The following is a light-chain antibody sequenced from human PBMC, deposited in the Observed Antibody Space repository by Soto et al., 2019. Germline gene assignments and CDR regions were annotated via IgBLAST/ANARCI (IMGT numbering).Light chain of an antibody. J-gene: IGKJ1*01. CDR3: QQYHNLWT. V-gene: IGKV3D-7*01. CDR2: DTS. CDR1: QSVSSNY. Sequence: VVLTQSPGTLSLSPGERATLSCRASQSVSSNYVAWYQQKPGQPPRLLIYDTSNRATGIPARFTGSGSGTEFTLTITSLQSEDFALYYCQQYHNLWTFGQGTKVDIK.